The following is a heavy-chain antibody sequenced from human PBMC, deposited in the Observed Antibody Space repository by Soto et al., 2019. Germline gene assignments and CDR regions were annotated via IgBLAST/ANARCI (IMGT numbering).Heavy chain of an antibody. J-gene: IGHJ4*02. CDR2: INRSGST. CDR1: GGSFSDYY. Sequence: QVQLQQWGAGLLKPSETLSLTCAVYGGSFSDYYWSWIRQSPGKGLEWIGEINRSGSTTYNPSLKSRVTISVDTSKNQFSLKLNSVTAADTGVYYCASQALDTAIFHYWGQGTLLTVSS. V-gene: IGHV4-34*02. CDR3: ASQALDTAIFHY. D-gene: IGHD5-18*01.